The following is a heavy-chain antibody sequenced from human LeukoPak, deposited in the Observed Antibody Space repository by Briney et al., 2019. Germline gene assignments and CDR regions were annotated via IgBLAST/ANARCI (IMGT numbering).Heavy chain of an antibody. CDR3: VQGVQFWFAYHFDS. CDR1: AFSFSSYA. Sequence: GGSLTFSCAASAFSFSSYAMSWVRHAPGKGREWVSLISGISGSGYNTYYADSVQGRFTISRANSENTLHLHMHSLRAEDTAVYYCVQGVQFWFAYHFDSWGQGTLVTVSS. V-gene: IGHV3-23*01. J-gene: IGHJ4*02. D-gene: IGHD5-18*01. CDR2: ISGISGSGYNT.